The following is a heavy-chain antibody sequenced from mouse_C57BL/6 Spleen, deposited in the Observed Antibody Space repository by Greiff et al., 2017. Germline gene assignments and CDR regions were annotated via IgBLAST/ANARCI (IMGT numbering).Heavy chain of an antibody. CDR1: GYSFPDYN. D-gene: IGHD1-1*01. V-gene: IGHV1-39*01. Sequence: EVKLVESGPELVKPGASVKISCKASGYSFPDYNLNWVKQSNGKSLEWIGVINPNYGTTSYNQKFKGKATLTVDQSSSTAYMQLNSLTSENSAVYYCASHHFITKGDFDYWGQGTTLTVSS. CDR2: INPNYGTT. J-gene: IGHJ2*01. CDR3: ASHHFITKGDFDY.